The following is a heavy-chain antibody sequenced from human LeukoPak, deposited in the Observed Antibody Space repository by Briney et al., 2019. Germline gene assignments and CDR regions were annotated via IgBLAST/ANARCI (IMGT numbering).Heavy chain of an antibody. V-gene: IGHV1-2*06. D-gene: IGHD5-12*01. CDR2: IKPNSGGT. J-gene: IGHJ4*02. Sequence: ASVKVSCXASGYTFTGYYMHWVRLAPGQGLEWMGRIKPNSGGTNYAQKFQGRVTMTRDTSISTAYMELSRLRSDDTAVYYCARSTWTSGVLGYSGYDFCYWGQGTLVTVSS. CDR1: GYTFTGYY. CDR3: ARSTWTSGVLGYSGYDFCY.